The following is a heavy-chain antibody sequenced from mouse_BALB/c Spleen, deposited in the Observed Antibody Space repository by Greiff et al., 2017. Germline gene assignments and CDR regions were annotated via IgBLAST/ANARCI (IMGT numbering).Heavy chain of an antibody. J-gene: IGHJ4*01. CDR1: GFTFSDYY. V-gene: IGHV5-4*02. Sequence: DVKLVESGGGLVKPGGSLKLSCAASGFTFSDYYMYWVRQTPEKRLEWVATISDGGSYTYYPDSVKGRFTISRDNAKNNLYLQMSSLKSEDTAMYYCARDRIYYGSSYDAMDYWGQGTSVTVSS. CDR3: ARDRIYYGSSYDAMDY. D-gene: IGHD1-1*01. CDR2: ISDGGSYT.